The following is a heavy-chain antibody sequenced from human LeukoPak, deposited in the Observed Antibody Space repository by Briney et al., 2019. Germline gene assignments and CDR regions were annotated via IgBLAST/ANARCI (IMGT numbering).Heavy chain of an antibody. D-gene: IGHD1-26*01. Sequence: GGSLRLSCAASGFTFSSSAMSWVRQAPGKGLEWVSGISGSGGSTYYADSVKGRFTISRDNSKTTLSLQMNSLRAEATALYYCAKAGSIRFDYWGQGTLVTVSS. CDR1: GFTFSSSA. CDR3: AKAGSIRFDY. J-gene: IGHJ4*02. V-gene: IGHV3-23*01. CDR2: ISGSGGST.